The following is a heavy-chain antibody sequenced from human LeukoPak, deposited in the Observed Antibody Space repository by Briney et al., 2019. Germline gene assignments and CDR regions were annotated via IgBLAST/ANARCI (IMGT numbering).Heavy chain of an antibody. D-gene: IGHD3-9*01. V-gene: IGHV3-30*18. Sequence: GRSLRLSCAASGFTFSSYGMHWVRQAPGKGLEWVAVISNDGSNKYYADSVKGRFTISRDNSKNTLYLQMNSLRAEDTAVYYCAKDQVMRYFELSMDVWGKGTTVTVSS. CDR3: AKDQVMRYFELSMDV. CDR2: ISNDGSNK. J-gene: IGHJ6*04. CDR1: GFTFSSYG.